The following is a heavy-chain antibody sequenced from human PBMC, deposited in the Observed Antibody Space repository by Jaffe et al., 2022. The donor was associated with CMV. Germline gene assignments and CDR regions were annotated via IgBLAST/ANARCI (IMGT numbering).Heavy chain of an antibody. J-gene: IGHJ4*02. CDR3: ARITPQTNWAYEPNFDY. V-gene: IGHV4-59*02. D-gene: IGHD7-27*01. Sequence: QVQLQESGPGLVKPSETLSLTCTVSGGSVSGYYWGWVRQPPGKGLEFIGDIYYNGNTNYNPSLKSRVTISVDTSKNQFSLRLTSVTAADTAVYYCARITPQTNWAYEPNFDYWGQGTLVTVST. CDR1: GGSVSGYY. CDR2: IYYNGNT.